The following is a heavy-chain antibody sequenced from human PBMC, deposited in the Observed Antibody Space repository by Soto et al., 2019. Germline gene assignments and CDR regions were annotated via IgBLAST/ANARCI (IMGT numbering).Heavy chain of an antibody. J-gene: IGHJ4*02. V-gene: IGHV3-33*01. CDR3: ARVRQQLETFDY. D-gene: IGHD6-13*01. Sequence: QVQLVESGGGVVQPGRSLRLSCAASGFTFSRYGMHWVRQAPGKGLEGVACTYYDGSNKYYAESVKGRFTISRDNSKNALYLQMDSLRAEDTAVYYCARVRQQLETFDYWGQGILVTVSS. CDR2: TYYDGSNK. CDR1: GFTFSRYG.